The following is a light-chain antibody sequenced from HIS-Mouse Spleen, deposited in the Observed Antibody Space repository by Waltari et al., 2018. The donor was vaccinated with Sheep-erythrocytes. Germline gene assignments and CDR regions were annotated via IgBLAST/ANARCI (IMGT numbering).Light chain of an antibody. V-gene: IGLV2-23*01. CDR1: SSDVGSYNL. CDR2: EGS. Sequence: QSALTQPASVSGSPGQSITISCTGTSSDVGSYNLVFWYQQQPGKAPQLMIYEGSKRPSGVSNRFSGSKPGNTASLTTTGLQAEDEADYYCCSYAGSSTPWVFGGGTKLTVL. J-gene: IGLJ3*02. CDR3: CSYAGSSTPWV.